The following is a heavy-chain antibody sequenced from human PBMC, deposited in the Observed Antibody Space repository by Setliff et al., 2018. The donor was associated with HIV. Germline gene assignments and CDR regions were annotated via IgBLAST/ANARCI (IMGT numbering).Heavy chain of an antibody. Sequence: SETLSLTCTVSGGSISSSSYYWGWIRQPPGKGLEWLGTLYYSGSTYYNPSLKSRVTMSVDTSKNQFSLKLSSVTAADTAVYYCARDRGPEGYFDYWGQGTLVTVSS. D-gene: IGHD3-10*01. CDR3: ARDRGPEGYFDY. CDR1: GGSISSSSYY. V-gene: IGHV4-39*07. J-gene: IGHJ4*02. CDR2: LYYSGST.